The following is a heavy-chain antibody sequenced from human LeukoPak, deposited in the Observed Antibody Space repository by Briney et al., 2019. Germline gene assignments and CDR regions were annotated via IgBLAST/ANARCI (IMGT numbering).Heavy chain of an antibody. J-gene: IGHJ6*03. Sequence: SETLSLTCTVSGGSISSYYWSWIRQPPGKGLEWIGYIYYSGSTNYNPSLKSRVTISVDTSKNQFSLKLSSVTAADTAVYYCARVFPYYYGSGRNYMDVWGKGTTVTVSS. D-gene: IGHD3-10*01. V-gene: IGHV4-59*08. CDR2: IYYSGST. CDR3: ARVFPYYYGSGRNYMDV. CDR1: GGSISSYY.